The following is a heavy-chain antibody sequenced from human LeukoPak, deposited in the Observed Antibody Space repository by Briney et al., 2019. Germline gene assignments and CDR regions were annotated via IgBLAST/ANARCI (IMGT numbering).Heavy chain of an antibody. CDR3: SRGVGATDN. D-gene: IGHD1-26*01. V-gene: IGHV3-74*01. J-gene: IGHJ4*02. CDR2: ITRDGSST. Sequence: GWSLRLSCTASGFTFSSYSMHWVRQDPGKGLEWVSRITRDGSSTSHADSVKGRFTTSRDNAKNTLYLQMNSLRAEDTAVYHCSRGVGATDNWGQGTLVSVSS. CDR1: GFTFSSYS.